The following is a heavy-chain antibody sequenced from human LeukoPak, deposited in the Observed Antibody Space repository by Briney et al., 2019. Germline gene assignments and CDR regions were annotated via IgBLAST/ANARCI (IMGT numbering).Heavy chain of an antibody. CDR3: AKASDPWLQLT. Sequence: GGPLILCCASAGFTFTYYLMRLGRRAPGRGEEMGGNIKQGGREKRYKASVRGRFSSSSDNAKTSLYLQMSSLRAEDTAVYYCAKASDPWLQLTWGQGTLVTVSS. CDR2: IKQGGREK. CDR1: GFTFTYYL. D-gene: IGHD5-24*01. J-gene: IGHJ5*02. V-gene: IGHV3-7*05.